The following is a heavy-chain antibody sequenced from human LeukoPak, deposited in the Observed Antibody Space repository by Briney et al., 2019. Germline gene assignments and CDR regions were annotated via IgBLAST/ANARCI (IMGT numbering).Heavy chain of an antibody. CDR3: AREYCSGTSCSRFDP. Sequence: PSETLSLTCTVSGGSISSGGYYWSWIRQHPGKGLEWIGYIYYSGSTYYNPSLKSRVTISVDTSKNQFSLKLSSVTAADTAVYYCAREYCSGTSCSRFDPWGQGTLVTVSS. D-gene: IGHD2-2*01. CDR2: IYYSGST. J-gene: IGHJ5*02. V-gene: IGHV4-31*03. CDR1: GGSISSGGYY.